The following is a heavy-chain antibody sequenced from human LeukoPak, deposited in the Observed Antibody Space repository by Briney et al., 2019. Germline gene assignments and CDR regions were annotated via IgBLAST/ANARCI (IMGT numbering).Heavy chain of an antibody. CDR2: IYYSGST. J-gene: IGHJ4*02. D-gene: IGHD5-18*01. V-gene: IGHV4-59*01. CDR1: GGSISSYY. CDR3: ARGTSGYSYGYESSY. Sequence: SETLSLTCTVSGGSISSYYWSWIRQPPGKGLEGIGYIYYSGSTNYNPSLKSRVTISVDTSKNQFSLKLSSVTAADTAVYYCARGTSGYSYGYESSYWGQGTLVTVSS.